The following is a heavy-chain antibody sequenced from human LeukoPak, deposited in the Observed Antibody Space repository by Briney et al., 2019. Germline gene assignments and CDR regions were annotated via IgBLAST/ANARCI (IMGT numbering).Heavy chain of an antibody. CDR1: GFTFSSYT. V-gene: IGHV3-48*04. CDR3: ARDCSSTSCYRL. D-gene: IGHD2-2*01. CDR2: IGTSSTTI. J-gene: IGHJ3*01. Sequence: GGSLRLSCAASGFTFSSYTMNWVRQPPGKGLEWVSNIGTSSTTIYYADSVKGRFTISRDNAKNSLYLQMNSLRAEDTAVYYCARDCSSTSCYRLWGQGTMVTVSS.